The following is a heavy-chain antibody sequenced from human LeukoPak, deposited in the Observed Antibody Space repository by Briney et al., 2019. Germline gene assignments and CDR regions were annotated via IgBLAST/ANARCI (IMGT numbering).Heavy chain of an antibody. D-gene: IGHD3-10*01. CDR1: GFSFSTYA. V-gene: IGHV3-30-3*01. Sequence: PGGSLRLSCVASGFSFSTYAIHWVRQAPGKGLEWVAVISNTGSNKYYADSVKGRFTISRDNPKNTVYLQMNSLTPEDTAVYYCARAQFGEIFRAFDYWGQGTLVSVSS. J-gene: IGHJ4*02. CDR2: ISNTGSNK. CDR3: ARAQFGEIFRAFDY.